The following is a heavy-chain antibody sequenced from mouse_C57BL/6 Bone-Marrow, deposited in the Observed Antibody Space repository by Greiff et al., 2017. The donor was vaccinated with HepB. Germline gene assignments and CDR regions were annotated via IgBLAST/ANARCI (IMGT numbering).Heavy chain of an antibody. CDR1: GYTFTSYW. CDR3: ARGGGGGYFDV. V-gene: IGHV1-52*01. CDR2: IDPSDSET. J-gene: IGHJ1*03. Sequence: VKLQQPGAELVRPGSSVKLSCKASGYTFTSYWMHWVKQRPIQGLEWIGNIDPSDSETHYNQKFKDKATLTVDKSSSTAYMQLSSLTSEDSAVYYCARGGGGGYFDVWGTGTTVTVSS.